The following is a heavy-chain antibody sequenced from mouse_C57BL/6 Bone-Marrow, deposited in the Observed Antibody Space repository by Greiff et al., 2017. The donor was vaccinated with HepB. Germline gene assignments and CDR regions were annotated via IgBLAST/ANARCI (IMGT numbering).Heavy chain of an antibody. D-gene: IGHD2-12*01. CDR3: ARDRYSRGDFDY. V-gene: IGHV5-4*01. J-gene: IGHJ2*01. CDR2: ISDGGSYT. CDR1: GFTFSSYA. Sequence: EVKLVESGGGLVKPGGSLKLSCAASGFTFSSYAMSWVRQTPEKRLEWVATISDGGSYTYYPDNVKGRFTISRDNAKNNLYLQMSHLKSEDTAMYYCARDRYSRGDFDYWGQGTTLTVSS.